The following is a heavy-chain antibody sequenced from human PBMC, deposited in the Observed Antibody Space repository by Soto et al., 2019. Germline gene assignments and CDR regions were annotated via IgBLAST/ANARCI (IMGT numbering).Heavy chain of an antibody. CDR3: ARGPFTIFGVVIGWFDP. CDR2: INAGNGNT. Sequence: ASVKFSCKAXGYTFTSYAMHWVRQAPGQRLEWMGWINAGNGNTKYSQKFQGRVTITRDTSASTAYMELSSLRSEDTAVYYCARGPFTIFGVVIGWFDPWGQGTLVTVSS. CDR1: GYTFTSYA. V-gene: IGHV1-3*01. J-gene: IGHJ5*02. D-gene: IGHD3-3*01.